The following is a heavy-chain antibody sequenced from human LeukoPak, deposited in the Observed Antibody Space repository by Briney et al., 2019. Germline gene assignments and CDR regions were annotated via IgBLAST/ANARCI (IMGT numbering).Heavy chain of an antibody. D-gene: IGHD6-19*01. Sequence: ASVKVSCKASGYTFTSYYMHWVRQAPGQGLERMGMINPSAGSTVYAQKFQGTITVTRDRSTDTLYMDLNSLRFEDTAIYYCARGPFSSGWGGYFDYWGQGTLVTASS. V-gene: IGHV1-46*01. CDR2: INPSAGST. CDR1: GYTFTSYY. CDR3: ARGPFSSGWGGYFDY. J-gene: IGHJ4*02.